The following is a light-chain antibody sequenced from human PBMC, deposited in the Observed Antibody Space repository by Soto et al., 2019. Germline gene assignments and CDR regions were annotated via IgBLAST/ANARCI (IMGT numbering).Light chain of an antibody. J-gene: IGKJ1*01. V-gene: IGKV1-39*01. CDR1: QSISSY. CDR3: HQYGASQT. CDR2: AAS. Sequence: TKSPSSLSASVGDRVTITFRASQSISSYLNWYQQKPGKAPKLLIYAASSLQSGIPDRFSGSGSGTDFTLTISRLEPEDSAVYYCHQYGASQTFGQGTKVDI.